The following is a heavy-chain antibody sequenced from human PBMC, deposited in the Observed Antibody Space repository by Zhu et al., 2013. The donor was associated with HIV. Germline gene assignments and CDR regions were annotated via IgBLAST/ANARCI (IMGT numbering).Heavy chain of an antibody. D-gene: IGHD3-16*01. CDR1: GGSFYNYA. J-gene: IGHJ6*02. CDR3: ARDLGAVGGTIGYGLDV. Sequence: QVQLVQSGAEMKKPGSSVKVSCRASGGSFYNYAVNWVRQAPGQGLEWMGGIIPDLGMTNYPQRLQGRVTISADISTGTVYMELSRLTSEDTALYYCARDLGAVGGTIGYGLDVWGQGTSVIVSS. V-gene: IGHV1-69*17. CDR2: IIPDLGMT.